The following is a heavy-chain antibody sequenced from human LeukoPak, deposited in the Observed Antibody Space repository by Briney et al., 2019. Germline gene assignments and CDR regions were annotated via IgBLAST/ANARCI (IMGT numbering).Heavy chain of an antibody. D-gene: IGHD3-3*01. J-gene: IGHJ6*02. Sequence: GESLKISCKGSGYSFTSYWIGWVRQMPGKGLKWMGIIYPGDSDTRYSPSFQGQVTISADKSISTAYLQWSSLKASDTAMYYCARVGDGESPFGVGYYYYGMDVWGQGTTVTVSS. CDR1: GYSFTSYW. V-gene: IGHV5-51*01. CDR2: IYPGDSDT. CDR3: ARVGDGESPFGVGYYYYGMDV.